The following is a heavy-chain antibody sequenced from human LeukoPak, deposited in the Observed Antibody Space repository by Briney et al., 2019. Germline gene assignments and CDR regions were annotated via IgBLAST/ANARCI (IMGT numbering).Heavy chain of an antibody. Sequence: GGSLRLSCAASGFTFSSYEMNWVRQAPGKGLEWVGRIKSRSNGGTTDYAAPVKGRFTISRDDSGNTLYLQMNSLTPEDTAVYYCSTEGYSYGYHSLDTWGQGTRVTVSS. D-gene: IGHD5-18*01. CDR2: IKSRSNGGTT. CDR3: STEGYSYGYHSLDT. V-gene: IGHV3-15*01. J-gene: IGHJ3*02. CDR1: GFTFSSYE.